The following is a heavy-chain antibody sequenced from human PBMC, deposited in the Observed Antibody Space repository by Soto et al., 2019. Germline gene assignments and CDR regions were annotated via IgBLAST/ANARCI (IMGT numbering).Heavy chain of an antibody. Sequence: EVQLLESGGGLVQPGGSLRLSCAASGFTFSSYAMSWVRQAPGKGLEWDSAISGSGGSTYYADSVKGRFTISRDNSKNTLYLQMNSLRAEDTAVYYCAKDQANYYDSGGFDYWGQGTLVTVSS. CDR1: GFTFSSYA. J-gene: IGHJ4*02. D-gene: IGHD3-22*01. V-gene: IGHV3-23*01. CDR3: AKDQANYYDSGGFDY. CDR2: ISGSGGST.